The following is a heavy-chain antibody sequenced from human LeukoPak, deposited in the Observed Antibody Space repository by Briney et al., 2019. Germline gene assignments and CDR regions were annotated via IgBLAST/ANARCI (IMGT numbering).Heavy chain of an antibody. D-gene: IGHD2-2*01. CDR2: INPNSGGT. CDR3: AREGYCISTTCSSFDY. CDR1: GYTFTGYY. J-gene: IGHJ4*02. V-gene: IGHV1-2*02. Sequence: ASVKVSCKASGYTFTGYYMHWVRQAPGQGLESMGWINPNSGGTNYAQKFQGRVTMTRDTSISTAYMELSRLRSDDTAVYYCAREGYCISTTCSSFDYWGQGTLVTVSS.